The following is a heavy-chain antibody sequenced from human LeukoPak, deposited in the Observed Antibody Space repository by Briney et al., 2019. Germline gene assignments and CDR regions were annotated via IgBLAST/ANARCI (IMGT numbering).Heavy chain of an antibody. CDR3: ARGDAGCWECFHH. D-gene: IGHD2-15*01. J-gene: IGHJ1*01. CDR2: IYRGNT. CDR1: GGSFSDYF. Sequence: PSETLSLTCAVYGGSFSDYFWTWVRQSPGKGLEWIAEIYRGNTNYNPSLKSRATTSVDTSKNQFSLRLSSVTAADTAVYYCARGDAGCWECFHHWGQGTLVTVSS. V-gene: IGHV4-34*01.